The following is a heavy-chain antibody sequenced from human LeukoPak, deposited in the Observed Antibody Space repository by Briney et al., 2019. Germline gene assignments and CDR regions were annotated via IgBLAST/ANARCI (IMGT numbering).Heavy chain of an antibody. CDR3: ARDPSYYDSSGVNAFDI. CDR2: ISSSSSYI. J-gene: IGHJ3*02. Sequence: PGGSLRLSCAASGFTFSSYSMNWVRQAPGKGLEWVSSISSSSSYIYYADSVKGRFTISRDNAKNSLYLQMNSLRAEDTAVYYCARDPSYYDSSGVNAFDIWGQGTMVTVSS. V-gene: IGHV3-21*01. D-gene: IGHD3-22*01. CDR1: GFTFSSYS.